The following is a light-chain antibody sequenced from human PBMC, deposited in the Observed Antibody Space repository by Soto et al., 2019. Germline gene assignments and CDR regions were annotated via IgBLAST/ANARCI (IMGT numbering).Light chain of an antibody. CDR2: GAS. CDR1: QSVSSNS. CDR3: QQFSSYPLT. J-gene: IGKJ4*01. Sequence: EIVLTQSPGTLSLSPGERATLSCRASQSVSSNSLAWYQQKRGQAPRLXIHGASSRATGIPDRFSGSGSGTDFTLTISRLEPEDFAVYYRQQFSSYPLTFGGGTKVDI. V-gene: IGKV3-20*01.